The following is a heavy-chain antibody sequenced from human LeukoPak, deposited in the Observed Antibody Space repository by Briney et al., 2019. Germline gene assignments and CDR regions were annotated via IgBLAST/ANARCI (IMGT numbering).Heavy chain of an antibody. CDR2: IYHSGST. J-gene: IGHJ4*02. D-gene: IGHD7-27*01. CDR1: GYSISSGYY. V-gene: IGHV4-38-2*01. Sequence: SETLSLTCAVSGYSISSGYYWGWIRPPPGKGLEWIGSIYHSGSTYYNPSLKSRVTISVDTSKNQFSLKLSSVTAADTAVYYCARQNWVTDYWGQGTLVTVSS. CDR3: ARQNWVTDY.